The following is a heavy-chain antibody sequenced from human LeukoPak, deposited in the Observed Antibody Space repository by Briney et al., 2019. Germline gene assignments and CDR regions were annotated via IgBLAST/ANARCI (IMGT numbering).Heavy chain of an antibody. CDR3: TSGHDSSAFYYYYYYMDV. D-gene: IGHD3-22*01. V-gene: IGHV3-66*01. CDR1: EFSVGSNY. CDR2: IYSGGST. J-gene: IGHJ6*03. Sequence: GGSLRLSCAASEFSVGSNYMTWVRQAPGKGLEWVALIYSGGSTYYAHSVKGRFTISRDNSKNTLYLHMNRLKTEDTAVYYCTSGHDSSAFYYYYYYMDVWGKGTTVTVSS.